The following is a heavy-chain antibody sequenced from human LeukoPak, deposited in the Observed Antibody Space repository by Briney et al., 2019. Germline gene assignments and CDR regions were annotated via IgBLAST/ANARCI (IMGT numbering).Heavy chain of an antibody. D-gene: IGHD2-2*01. CDR2: ISASGDDT. Sequence: GGSLRLSCAASGFTFSRHSMTWVRQAPGKGLEWVSAISASGDDTYYADSVRGRFTLSRDNSKNTVYLQMNSLRAEDTAVYYCANGAAGQYCTRTTCYRWGQGTLVNVSS. J-gene: IGHJ4*02. CDR3: ANGAAGQYCTRTTCYR. V-gene: IGHV3-23*01. CDR1: GFTFSRHS.